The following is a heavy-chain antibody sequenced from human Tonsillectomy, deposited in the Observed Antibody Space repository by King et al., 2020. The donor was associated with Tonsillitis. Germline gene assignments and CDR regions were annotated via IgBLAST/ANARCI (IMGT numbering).Heavy chain of an antibody. CDR1: GFTYSSYA. Sequence: VKLVESGGGLVQPGGSLRLSCAASGFTYSSYAMSWVRQAPGKGLEWVSAISGSGGSTYSADSVKGRFTISRDNSKNTLYLQMNSLRVEDTAVYYCAKDKVATMSRDAFDFWGQGTMVTVSS. J-gene: IGHJ3*01. D-gene: IGHD5-12*01. V-gene: IGHV3-23*04. CDR2: ISGSGGST. CDR3: AKDKVATMSRDAFDF.